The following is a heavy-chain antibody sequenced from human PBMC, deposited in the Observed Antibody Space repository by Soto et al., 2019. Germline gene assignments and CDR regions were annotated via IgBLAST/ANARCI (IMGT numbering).Heavy chain of an antibody. CDR1: GGFLSESY. Sequence: PSETLSLTCAVYGGFLSESYWTWIHQPPGKGLEWIGEINHVGGTNYNPSLKSRVTMSVDTSQNQFSLRLISVTAADTAMYFCVRIRYQLPSSVLWLDPWGQGIPVTVSS. CDR3: VRIRYQLPSSVLWLDP. CDR2: INHVGGT. J-gene: IGHJ5*02. D-gene: IGHD3-16*01. V-gene: IGHV4-34*01.